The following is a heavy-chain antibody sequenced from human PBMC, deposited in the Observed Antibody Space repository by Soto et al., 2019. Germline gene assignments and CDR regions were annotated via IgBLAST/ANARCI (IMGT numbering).Heavy chain of an antibody. D-gene: IGHD1-20*01. CDR1: GGSISSYY. CDR2: IYYRGST. Sequence: PSETLSLTCPVSGGSISSYYWSWMRQAPGMGLEWIGYIYYRGSTNYKPALKSRVTISVDTSKNQFSLKLSSVTAADTAVYYCARGGVTGEVQAYYYGMDVWGQGTTVT. CDR3: ARGGVTGEVQAYYYGMDV. V-gene: IGHV4-59*01. J-gene: IGHJ6*02.